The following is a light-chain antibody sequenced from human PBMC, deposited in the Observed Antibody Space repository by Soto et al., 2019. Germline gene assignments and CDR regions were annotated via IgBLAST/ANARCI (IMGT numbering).Light chain of an antibody. CDR2: RNN. J-gene: IGLJ1*01. V-gene: IGLV1-47*01. Sequence: QSVLTQPPSASGTPGQRVSISCSGSSSNIGSNYVYWYQQLPGTAPKLLIYRNNHRPSGVPDRFSGSQSGASASLAISGLRSEDEADYYCAAWDDILSGYVFGTGTKVTVL. CDR3: AAWDDILSGYV. CDR1: SSNIGSNY.